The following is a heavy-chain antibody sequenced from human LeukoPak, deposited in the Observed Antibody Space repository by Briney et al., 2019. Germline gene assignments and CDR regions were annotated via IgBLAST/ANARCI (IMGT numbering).Heavy chain of an antibody. V-gene: IGHV4-59*08. CDR3: ARRRFVRGPDVVNPFDY. CDR2: INYSGST. J-gene: IGHJ4*02. D-gene: IGHD2-8*01. CDR1: GGSISNYY. Sequence: SETLSLTCTVSGGSISNYYWSWIRQPPGKGLEWIGYINYSGSTYYNPSLKSRVTISVDTSKNQFSLKLSSVTAADTAVYYCARRRFVRGPDVVNPFDYWGQGTLVTVSS.